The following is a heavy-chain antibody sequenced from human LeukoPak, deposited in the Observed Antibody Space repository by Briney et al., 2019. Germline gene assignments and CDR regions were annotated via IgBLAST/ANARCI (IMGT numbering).Heavy chain of an antibody. CDR1: GFTFSSYA. CDR3: AKVLPATATTGYFDY. CDR2: IRSGGST. J-gene: IGHJ4*02. V-gene: IGHV3-23*01. Sequence: GSLRLSCAASGFTFSSYAMSWVRQAPGQGLEWVSAIRSGGSTYYADSVKGRFTISRDNSKNTLYLQMNSLRAEDTAVYYCAKVLPATATTGYFDYWGQGTLVTVSS. D-gene: IGHD1-1*01.